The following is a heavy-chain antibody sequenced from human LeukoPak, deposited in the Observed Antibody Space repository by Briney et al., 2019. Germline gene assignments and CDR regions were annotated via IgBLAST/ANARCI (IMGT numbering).Heavy chain of an antibody. CDR2: ISYDGSNK. CDR1: GFTFSSYA. J-gene: IGHJ4*02. Sequence: QPARSLRLSCAASGFTFSSYAMPWVRQAPGKGLERVAVISYDGSNKYYAVSVKVRFTISRDNSKNTLYLQMNSLRAEDTAVYYCARARIDYWGQGTLVTVSS. V-gene: IGHV3-30*01. CDR3: ARARIDY.